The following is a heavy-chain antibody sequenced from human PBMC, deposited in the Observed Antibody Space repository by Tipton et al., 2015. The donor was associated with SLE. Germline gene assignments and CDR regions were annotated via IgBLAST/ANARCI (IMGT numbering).Heavy chain of an antibody. Sequence: TLSLTCTVSGGSISTTGYYWGWIRQPPGKGLEWIGSIYYTGSTSHNPSLKSRVTISVDTSKNQFSLTLTSVTAADTAVYYCARDIGGYDFDLWGPGTLVTVSS. J-gene: IGHJ4*02. CDR3: ARDIGGYDFDL. CDR1: GGSISTTGYY. D-gene: IGHD5-12*01. V-gene: IGHV4-39*02. CDR2: IYYTGST.